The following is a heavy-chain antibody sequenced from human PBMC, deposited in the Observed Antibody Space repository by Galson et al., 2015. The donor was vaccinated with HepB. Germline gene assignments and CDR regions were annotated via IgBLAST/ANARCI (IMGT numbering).Heavy chain of an antibody. CDR3: ARGGSSGWHEYYYYGMDV. J-gene: IGHJ6*02. V-gene: IGHV1-2*02. D-gene: IGHD6-19*01. CDR1: GYTFTGYY. CDR2: INPNSGGT. Sequence: SVKVSCKASGYTFTGYYMHWVRQAPGQGLEWMGWINPNSGGTNYAQKFQGRVTMTRDTSISTAYMELSRLRSDDTAVYYCARGGSSGWHEYYYYGMDVWGQGTTVTVSS.